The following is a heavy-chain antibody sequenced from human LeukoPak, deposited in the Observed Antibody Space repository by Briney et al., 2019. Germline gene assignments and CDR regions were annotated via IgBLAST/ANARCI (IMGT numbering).Heavy chain of an antibody. Sequence: SETLSLTCTVSGGSISSSSYYWGWIRQPPGKGLEWIGSIYYSGSTYSNPSLKSRVTISVDTSKNQFSLKLSSVTAADTAVYYCARDLGGWGPLGAFDIWGQGTMVTVSS. CDR1: GGSISSSSYY. D-gene: IGHD1-26*01. CDR3: ARDLGGWGPLGAFDI. J-gene: IGHJ3*02. CDR2: IYYSGST. V-gene: IGHV4-39*07.